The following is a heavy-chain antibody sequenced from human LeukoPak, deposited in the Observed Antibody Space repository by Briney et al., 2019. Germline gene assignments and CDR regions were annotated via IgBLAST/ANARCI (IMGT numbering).Heavy chain of an antibody. CDR1: GFTFSNYW. V-gene: IGHV3-74*01. J-gene: IGHJ4*02. D-gene: IGHD6-19*01. CDR2: INSDGSST. Sequence: GGSLRLSCAASGFTFSNYWMHWVRQAPGKGLVWVSRINSDGSSTSCADSVEGRFTISRDNAKNTLYLQMNSLRAEDTAVYYCAREGYSSAYVAYWGQGTLVTVSS. CDR3: AREGYSSAYVAY.